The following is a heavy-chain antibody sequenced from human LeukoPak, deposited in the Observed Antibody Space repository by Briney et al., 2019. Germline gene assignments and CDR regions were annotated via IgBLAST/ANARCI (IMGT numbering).Heavy chain of an antibody. CDR3: ARAPTGPGIAAAGTSAFDI. Sequence: RASETLSLTCTVSGGSISSSSYYWGWIRQPPGKGLEWIGSIYYSGSTYYNPSLKSRVTISVDTSKNQFSLKLSSVTAADTAVYYCARAPTGPGIAAAGTSAFDIWGQGTMVTVSS. V-gene: IGHV4-39*01. D-gene: IGHD6-13*01. CDR2: IYYSGST. J-gene: IGHJ3*02. CDR1: GGSISSSSYY.